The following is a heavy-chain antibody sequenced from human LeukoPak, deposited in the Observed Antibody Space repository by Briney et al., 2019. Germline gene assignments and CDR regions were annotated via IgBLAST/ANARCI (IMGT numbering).Heavy chain of an antibody. J-gene: IGHJ4*02. D-gene: IGHD1-26*01. CDR2: VSAYNGNT. Sequence: ASVKVSCKASGYTFTSYGISWVRQAPGQGLEWMGWVSAYNGNTNYAQKLQGRVTMTTDTSTSTAYMELRSLRSDDTAVYYCARDRWELGDYYFDYWGQGTLVTVSS. CDR1: GYTFTSYG. CDR3: ARDRWELGDYYFDY. V-gene: IGHV1-18*01.